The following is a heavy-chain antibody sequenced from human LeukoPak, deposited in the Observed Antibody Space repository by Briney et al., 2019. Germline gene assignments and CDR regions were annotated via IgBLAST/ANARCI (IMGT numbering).Heavy chain of an antibody. CDR1: GGSFSDYY. CDR2: IHYSGTT. V-gene: IGHV4-59*01. J-gene: IGHJ4*02. CDR3: ARFGTSSSRFFDQ. Sequence: SETLSLTCAVYGGSFSDYYGSWIRQPPGKGLEWIGYIHYSGTTNYYPSLKSRVTIALDTSKNQFSLKLNSVTAADTAVYYCARFGTSSSRFFDQWGQGTLVTVSS. D-gene: IGHD6-6*01.